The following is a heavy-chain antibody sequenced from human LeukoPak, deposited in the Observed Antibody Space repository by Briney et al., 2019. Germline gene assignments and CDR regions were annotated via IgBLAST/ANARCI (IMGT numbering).Heavy chain of an antibody. CDR1: GFSFSNFW. J-gene: IGHJ6*02. V-gene: IGHV3-23*01. D-gene: IGHD2-2*01. CDR2: ISGSGGST. CDR3: TRGVRPPHCSSTSCYAGYGMDV. Sequence: GGSLRLSCAASGFSFSNFWMHWVRQAPGKGLEWVSAISGSGGSTYYADSVKGRFTISRDNSNNTLYLQMNSLRAEDTAVYYCTRGVRPPHCSSTSCYAGYGMDVWGQGTTVTVSS.